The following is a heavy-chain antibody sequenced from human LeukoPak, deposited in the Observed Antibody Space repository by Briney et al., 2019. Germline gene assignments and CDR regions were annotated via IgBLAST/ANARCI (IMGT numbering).Heavy chain of an antibody. Sequence: PGGSLRLSCAASGFTFDDYGMSWVRQAPGKGLEWVSGINWNGGSTGYADSVKGRFTISRDNAKNSLYLQMNSLRAEDTALYYCARGPNYDSSGYYYDYWGQGTLVTVSS. D-gene: IGHD3-22*01. CDR3: ARGPNYDSSGYYYDY. J-gene: IGHJ4*02. V-gene: IGHV3-20*04. CDR1: GFTFDDYG. CDR2: INWNGGST.